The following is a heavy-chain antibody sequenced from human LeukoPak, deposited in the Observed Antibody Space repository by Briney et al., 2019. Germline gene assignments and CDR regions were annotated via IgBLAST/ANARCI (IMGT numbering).Heavy chain of an antibody. CDR1: GGSLTDYS. Sequence: PSESLSLTCAVYGGSLTDYSWSWVRQPPGKGLEWIGEINHGGSTNYNPSLKSRVTISVDTSKNQFSLKLSSVTAADTAVYYCARPDWFDPWGQGTLVTVSS. V-gene: IGHV4-34*01. CDR2: INHGGST. J-gene: IGHJ5*02. CDR3: ARPDWFDP.